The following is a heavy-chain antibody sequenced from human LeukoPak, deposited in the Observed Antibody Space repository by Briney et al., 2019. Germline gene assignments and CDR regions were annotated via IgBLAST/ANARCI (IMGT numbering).Heavy chain of an antibody. J-gene: IGHJ4*02. V-gene: IGHV1-69*05. CDR3: ARAANYVWGSYRFDY. CDR1: GDTFSNYY. CDR2: IIPVFDTA. Sequence: GSSVKVSCKASGDTFSNYYVTWVRQAPGQGLEWMGRIIPVFDTAKYAQNFQGRVTMTTDESSSTAYMELSSLRSEDTAVDYCARAANYVWGSYRFDYWGQGTLVTVSS. D-gene: IGHD3-16*02.